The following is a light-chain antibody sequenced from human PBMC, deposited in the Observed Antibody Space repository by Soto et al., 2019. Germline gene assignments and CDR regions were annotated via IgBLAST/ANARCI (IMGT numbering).Light chain of an antibody. CDR1: QGIRNY. J-gene: IGKJ1*01. V-gene: IGKV1-27*01. CDR3: QKYNGAQWT. CDR2: AAS. Sequence: DVLMTQSPSSLSASVGDRVTIACRASQGIRNYLVWYQQKPGKAPKPLIYAASNLQSGVPSRFSGSGYGTDFTLTISSLRPEDVATYYCQKYNGAQWTFGQGTKLDLK.